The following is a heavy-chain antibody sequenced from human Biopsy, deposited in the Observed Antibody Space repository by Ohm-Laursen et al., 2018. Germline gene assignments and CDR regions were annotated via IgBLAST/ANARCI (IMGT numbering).Heavy chain of an antibody. Sequence: SLRLSCAATGFPFSSYHIHWVRQAPGKGLEWVAVISYDGSSQYYVNSVKGRFAISRDNSKNTAYLQMISLGAEDTAVYYCAKSRESSGYYLVDWGQGTLVTVSS. CDR2: ISYDGSSQ. V-gene: IGHV3-30*18. J-gene: IGHJ4*02. CDR3: AKSRESSGYYLVD. D-gene: IGHD3-22*01. CDR1: GFPFSSYH.